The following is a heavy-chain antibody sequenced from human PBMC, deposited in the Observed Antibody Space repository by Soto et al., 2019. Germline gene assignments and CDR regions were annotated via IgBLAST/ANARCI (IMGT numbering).Heavy chain of an antibody. CDR3: AKIITAGGINY. Sequence: GGSLRLSCAASGFSFSSYGMSWVRQAPGKGLEWVAAIGGSGDTTYYTDSVKGRFTIIRDNSKNTLYMQINSLRAEDTAVYYCAKIITAGGINYWGQGTLVTVSS. CDR1: GFSFSSYG. J-gene: IGHJ4*02. CDR2: IGGSGDTT. V-gene: IGHV3-23*01. D-gene: IGHD6-13*01.